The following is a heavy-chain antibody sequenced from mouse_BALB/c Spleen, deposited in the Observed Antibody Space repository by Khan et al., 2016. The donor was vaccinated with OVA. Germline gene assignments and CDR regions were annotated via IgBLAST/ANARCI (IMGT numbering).Heavy chain of an antibody. D-gene: IGHD2-1*01. Sequence: EVELVESGGGLVKPGGSLKLSCSASGFTFSTFVMSWVRQTPEKRLEWVATISSAGTYTYYSDSVKGRFTISRDNAKNTLSLQMNSLRSEDTATYYCTNGNYGWFAYWGQGTLVTVSA. J-gene: IGHJ3*01. CDR2: ISSAGTYT. CDR3: TNGNYGWFAY. V-gene: IGHV5-9-1*01. CDR1: GFTFSTFV.